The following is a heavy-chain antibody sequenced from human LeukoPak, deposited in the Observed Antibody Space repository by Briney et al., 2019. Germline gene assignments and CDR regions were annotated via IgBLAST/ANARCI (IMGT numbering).Heavy chain of an antibody. D-gene: IGHD3-22*01. Sequence: PSETLSLTCAVYGESFSDYYWSWIRQPPGKGLEWIGEINHSGSTNYNPSLKSRVTISVDTSKNQFSLKLSSVTAADTAVYYCARGGNSLLHSSGYYFDHWGQGTLVTVSS. V-gene: IGHV4-34*01. CDR3: ARGGNSLLHSSGYYFDH. CDR1: GESFSDYY. J-gene: IGHJ4*02. CDR2: INHSGST.